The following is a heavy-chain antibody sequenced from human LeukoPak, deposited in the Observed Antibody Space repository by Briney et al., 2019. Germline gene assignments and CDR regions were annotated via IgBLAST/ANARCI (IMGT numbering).Heavy chain of an antibody. CDR2: IIPIFGPA. D-gene: IGHD3-10*01. CDR1: GGTFSSYA. J-gene: IGHJ6*02. CDR3: ARVSMGLSYNYYHGMDV. Sequence: SVKVSCKASGGTFSSYAISWVRQAPGQGLEWMGGIIPIFGPANYAQKFQGRVTITADESTSTAYMELSSLRSEDTAVYYCARVSMGLSYNYYHGMDVWGQGTTVTVSS. V-gene: IGHV1-69*13.